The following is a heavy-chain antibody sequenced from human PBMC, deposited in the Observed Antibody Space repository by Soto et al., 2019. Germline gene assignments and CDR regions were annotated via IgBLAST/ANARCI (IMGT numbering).Heavy chain of an antibody. CDR3: ARVGRSHYYYYYGMDV. D-gene: IGHD3-10*01. Sequence: SETLSLTCAASGGSISSGGYSWSWIRQPPGKGLEWIGYIYHSGSTYYNPSLKSRVTISVDTSKNQFSLKLSSVTAADTAVYYCARVGRSHYYYYYGMDVWGQGTTVTVS. CDR2: IYHSGST. CDR1: GGSISSGGYS. J-gene: IGHJ6*02. V-gene: IGHV4-30-2*01.